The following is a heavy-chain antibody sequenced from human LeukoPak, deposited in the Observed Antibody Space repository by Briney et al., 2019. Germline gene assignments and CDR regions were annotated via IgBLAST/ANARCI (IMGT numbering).Heavy chain of an antibody. CDR3: ARGYYYHYMDV. V-gene: IGHV4-4*07. CDR1: GGSINNYY. J-gene: IGHJ6*03. Sequence: SETLSLTCTVSGGSINNYYWSWIRQPAGKGLEWIGRIYNSGSTNYNPSVQSRVTISVDKSKNHLSLEISSVTDADTAVYYCARGYYYHYMDVWGKGTTVTVSS. CDR2: IYNSGST.